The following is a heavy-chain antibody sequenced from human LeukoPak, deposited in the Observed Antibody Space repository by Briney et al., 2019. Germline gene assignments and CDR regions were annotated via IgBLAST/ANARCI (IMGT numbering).Heavy chain of an antibody. CDR3: ARTPIYYFDNSGYYN. CDR2: IYTSGST. J-gene: IGHJ4*02. Sequence: SETLSLTCTVSGGSISNYYWSWIRQPAGKGLEWIGLIYTSGSTNYNPSLKSRVTMSIDTSKKQFSLRLSSVTAADTAVYYCARTPIYYFDNSGYYNWGQGTLVTVSS. D-gene: IGHD3-22*01. CDR1: GGSISNYY. V-gene: IGHV4-4*07.